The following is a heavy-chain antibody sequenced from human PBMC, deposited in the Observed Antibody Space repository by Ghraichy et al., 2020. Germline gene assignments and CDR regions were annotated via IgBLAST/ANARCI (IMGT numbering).Heavy chain of an antibody. D-gene: IGHD2-2*02. Sequence: GGSLRLSCAASGFTFSNAWMSWVRQVPGKGLEWVGRIKSKTDGGTTDYAAPVKGRFTISRDDSKNTLYLQMNSLKTEDTAVYYCTRYCSSTSCYRPIWGQGTLVTVSS. CDR1: GFTFSNAW. CDR2: IKSKTDGGTT. V-gene: IGHV3-15*01. J-gene: IGHJ4*02. CDR3: TRYCSSTSCYRPI.